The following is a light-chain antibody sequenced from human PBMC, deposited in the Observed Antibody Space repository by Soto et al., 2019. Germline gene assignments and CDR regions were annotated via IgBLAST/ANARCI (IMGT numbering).Light chain of an antibody. CDR3: SSYTTSSTLV. J-gene: IGLJ1*01. V-gene: IGLV2-14*01. CDR1: SSDVGVYDS. Sequence: QSVLTQPASVTGAPGQSITISCTGTSSDVGVYDSVAWYRLNPGEAPKLMIYDVSNRPGGVSSRFSGSKSGNTASLSISGLQAEDEADYYCSSYTTSSTLVFGTGTKVTVL. CDR2: DVS.